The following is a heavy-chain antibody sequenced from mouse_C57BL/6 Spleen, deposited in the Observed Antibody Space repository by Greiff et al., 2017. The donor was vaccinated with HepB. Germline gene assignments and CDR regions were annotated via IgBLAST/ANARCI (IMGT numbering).Heavy chain of an antibody. Sequence: VQLQQSGPELVKPGASVKISCKASGYSFTGYYMHWVKQSPEKSLEWIGEINPSTGGTTYNQKFKAKATLTVDKSSSTAYMQLKSLTSEDSAVYYCARAETGTLDYWGQGTTLTVSS. CDR2: INPSTGGT. V-gene: IGHV1-42*01. D-gene: IGHD4-1*01. J-gene: IGHJ2*01. CDR1: GYSFTGYY. CDR3: ARAETGTLDY.